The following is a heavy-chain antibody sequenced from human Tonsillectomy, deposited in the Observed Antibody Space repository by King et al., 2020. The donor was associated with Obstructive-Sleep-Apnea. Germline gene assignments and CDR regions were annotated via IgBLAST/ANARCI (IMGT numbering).Heavy chain of an antibody. V-gene: IGHV4-39*01. CDR2: ISYTGTA. CDR3: ARQAFVVVTTSKSWHFDL. J-gene: IGHJ2*01. Sequence: PLQESGPGLVKPSETLSLTCTVSGGSISSSNYYWGWIRQPPGKGLEWIGSISYTGTAYYSPSLKSRVTISVDTSKNQFSLRLNSVTAADTAVYYCARQAFVVVTTSKSWHFDLWGRGTLVTVSS. D-gene: IGHD2-21*02. CDR1: GGSISSSNYY.